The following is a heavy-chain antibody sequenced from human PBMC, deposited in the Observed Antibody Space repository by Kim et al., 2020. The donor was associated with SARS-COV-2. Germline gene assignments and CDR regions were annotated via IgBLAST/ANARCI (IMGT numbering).Heavy chain of an antibody. D-gene: IGHD4-17*01. CDR2: IWYDGSNK. J-gene: IGHJ4*02. V-gene: IGHV3-33*01. CDR3: ARDTRGDYAGVLNY. Sequence: GGSLRLSCAASGFTFSSYGMHWVRQAPGKGLEWVAVIWYDGSNKYYADSVKGRFTISRDNSKNTLYLQMNSLRAEDTAVYYCARDTRGDYAGVLNYWGQGTLVTVSS. CDR1: GFTFSSYG.